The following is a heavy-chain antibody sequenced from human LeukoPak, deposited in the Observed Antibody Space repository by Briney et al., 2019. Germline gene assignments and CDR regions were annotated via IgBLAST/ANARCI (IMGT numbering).Heavy chain of an antibody. CDR3: ARDSGMTTVASSFD. CDR1: GFTFSSYA. D-gene: IGHD4-17*01. CDR2: ISGSGGST. Sequence: GGSLRLSCAASGFTFSSYAMTWVRQAPGKGLEWVSSISGSGGSTYYADSVKGRFTISRDNSKNTLYLQMNSLRAEDTAVYYCARDSGMTTVASSFDWGQGTLVTVSS. V-gene: IGHV3-23*01. J-gene: IGHJ4*02.